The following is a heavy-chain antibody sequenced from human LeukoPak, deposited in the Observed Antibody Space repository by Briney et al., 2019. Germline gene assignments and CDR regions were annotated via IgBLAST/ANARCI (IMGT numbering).Heavy chain of an antibody. J-gene: IGHJ3*02. CDR2: ISYDGSNK. Sequence: PGRSLRLSCAASGFTFSSYAMHWVRQAPGKGLEWVAVISYDGSNKYYADSVKGRFTISRDNFKNTLYPQMNSLRAEDTAVYYCARGYYDSSGYDAFDIWGQGTMVTVSS. D-gene: IGHD3-22*01. CDR1: GFTFSSYA. V-gene: IGHV3-30-3*01. CDR3: ARGYYDSSGYDAFDI.